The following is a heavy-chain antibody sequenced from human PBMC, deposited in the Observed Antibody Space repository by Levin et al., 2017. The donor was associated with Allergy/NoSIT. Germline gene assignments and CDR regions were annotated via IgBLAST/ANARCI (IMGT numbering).Heavy chain of an antibody. D-gene: IGHD6-19*01. CDR2: IYYSGST. Sequence: PSETLSLTCTVSGGSISSSSYYWGWIRQPPGKGLEWIGSIYYSGSTYYNPSLKSRVTISVDTSKNQFSLKLSSVTAADTAVYYCQLQLNIAVAGTGIDAFDIWGQGTMVTVSS. J-gene: IGHJ3*02. V-gene: IGHV4-39*01. CDR1: GGSISSSSYY. CDR3: QLQLNIAVAGTGIDAFDI.